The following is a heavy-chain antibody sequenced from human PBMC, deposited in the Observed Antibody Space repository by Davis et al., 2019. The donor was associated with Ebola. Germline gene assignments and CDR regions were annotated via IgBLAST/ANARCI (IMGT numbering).Heavy chain of an antibody. V-gene: IGHV5-51*01. CDR1: GYSFTSYW. CDR2: IYPGDSDT. D-gene: IGHD6-13*01. J-gene: IGHJ4*02. Sequence: GESLKISRKGSGYSFTSYWIGWVRQMPGKGLEWMGIIYPGDSDTRYSPSFQGQVTISADNSISTAYLQWSSLKASDTAMYYCARRVAAARWYFDYWGQGTLVTVSS. CDR3: ARRVAAARWYFDY.